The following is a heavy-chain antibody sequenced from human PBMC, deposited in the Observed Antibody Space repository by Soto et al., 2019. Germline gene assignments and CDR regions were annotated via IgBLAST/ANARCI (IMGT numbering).Heavy chain of an antibody. D-gene: IGHD2-15*01. J-gene: IGHJ4*02. Sequence: ASVKVSCKASGYTFTSYGISWVRQAPGQGLEWMGWISAYNGNTNYAQKLQGRVTMTTDTSTSTAYMELRSLRSDDTAVYYCARDPCSGSGGSCPEYWGQGTLVAVS. V-gene: IGHV1-18*01. CDR3: ARDPCSGSGGSCPEY. CDR1: GYTFTSYG. CDR2: ISAYNGNT.